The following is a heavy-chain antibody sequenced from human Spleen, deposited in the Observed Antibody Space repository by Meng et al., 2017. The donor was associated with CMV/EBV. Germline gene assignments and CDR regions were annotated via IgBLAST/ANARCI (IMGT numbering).Heavy chain of an antibody. CDR1: GFPFSSYG. Sequence: GGSLRLSCAASGFPFSSYGMHWVRQAPGKGLEWVAFIRYHGNSVDYADSVKGRFTISRDNSKNTLYLQMNSLRAEDTAVYYCAKAGGSIAARQGWYYGMDVWGQGTTVTVSS. CDR2: IRYHGNSV. J-gene: IGHJ6*02. V-gene: IGHV3-30*02. CDR3: AKAGGSIAARQGWYYGMDV. D-gene: IGHD6-6*01.